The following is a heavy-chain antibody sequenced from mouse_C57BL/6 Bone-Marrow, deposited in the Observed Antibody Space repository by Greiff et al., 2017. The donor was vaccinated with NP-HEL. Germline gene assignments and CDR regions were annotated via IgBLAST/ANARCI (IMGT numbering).Heavy chain of an antibody. V-gene: IGHV1-9*01. CDR3: ARDYYGSSYFDY. CDR2: ILPGSGNT. Sequence: VQLQQSGAELMKPGASVKLSCKATGYTFTGNWIEWVKQRPGHGLEWIGEILPGSGNTYYNDRFKGKATFTADTSSNTAYMQLSSLTTEDSAIYYCARDYYGSSYFDYWGQGTTLTVSS. J-gene: IGHJ2*01. D-gene: IGHD1-1*01. CDR1: GYTFTGNW.